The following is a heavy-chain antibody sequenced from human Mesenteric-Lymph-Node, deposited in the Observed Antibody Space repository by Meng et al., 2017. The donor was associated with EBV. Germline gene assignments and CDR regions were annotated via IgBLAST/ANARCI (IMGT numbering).Heavy chain of an antibody. CDR3: ATGTYYWYYDY. CDR2: ISRSSSSI. CDR1: VFIFSDFD. V-gene: IGHV3-11*01. D-gene: IGHD3-10*01. Sequence: QGHRCGSGGGLAIARRSLRLSCAASVFIFSDFDMSWIRQAPGKGLEWVSYISRSSSSIYYADSVKGRFTISRDNAKNSLYLQMNSLRAEDTAVYYCATGTYYWYYDYWGQGTLVTVSS. J-gene: IGHJ4*02.